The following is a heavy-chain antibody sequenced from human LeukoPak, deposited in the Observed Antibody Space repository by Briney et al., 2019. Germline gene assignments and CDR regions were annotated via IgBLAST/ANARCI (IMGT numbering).Heavy chain of an antibody. V-gene: IGHV3-53*01. Sequence: PGGSLRLSCAASGFTFSSYGMSWVRQAPGKGLEWVSGIYSGGSAYYGDSVKGRFTIFRDNSKNTLYLQMNSLRAEDTAIYYCARGNSGYSSGWYFDYWGQGTLVTVSS. CDR1: GFTFSSYG. J-gene: IGHJ4*02. CDR2: IYSGGSA. CDR3: ARGNSGYSSGWYFDY. D-gene: IGHD6-19*01.